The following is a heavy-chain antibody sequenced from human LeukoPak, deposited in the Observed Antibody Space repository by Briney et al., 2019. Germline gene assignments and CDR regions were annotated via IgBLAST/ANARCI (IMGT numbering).Heavy chain of an antibody. D-gene: IGHD3-10*01. CDR1: VGSISRGGYY. Sequence: SQTLSLTCSVSVGSISRGGYYWSWIRRHPGKGLEWFGYIYYSGSTCYNPSLKSRVTISVDTSKNQFSLKLSSVTAADTAVYYCASNRVIWFGEFNYYYGMDVWGKGTTVTVSS. V-gene: IGHV4-31*03. J-gene: IGHJ6*04. CDR2: IYYSGST. CDR3: ASNRVIWFGEFNYYYGMDV.